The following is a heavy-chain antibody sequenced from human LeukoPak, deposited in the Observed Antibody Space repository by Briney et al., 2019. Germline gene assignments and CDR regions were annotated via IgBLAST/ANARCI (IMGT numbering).Heavy chain of an antibody. CDR2: IYNSEYT. J-gene: IGHJ5*02. D-gene: IGHD1-26*01. CDR1: GGSISSYY. CDR3: ARHAIYSGGYSYWFDP. V-gene: IGHV4-59*08. Sequence: PSETLSLTCTVSGGSISSYYWSWIRQPPGKGLEWIAYIYNSEYTNYNPSLKSRASISVDTSKNLCSLRLSSVTAADTAVYYCARHAIYSGGYSYWFDPWGLGALVTVSS.